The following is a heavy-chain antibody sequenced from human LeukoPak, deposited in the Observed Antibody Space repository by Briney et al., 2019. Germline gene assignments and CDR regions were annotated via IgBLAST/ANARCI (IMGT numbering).Heavy chain of an antibody. V-gene: IGHV3-74*01. CDR3: ACDSPHDHTVGFDY. J-gene: IGHJ4*02. CDR2: MNSDGSNT. CDR1: ESSFRNFW. Sequence: GGSLSLSCAASESSFRNFWMHWVRHAPGKGLVWVSRMNSDGSNTAYGDSVKGRFTISRDNAKNTLHLQMNDLRAEDTAVYYCACDSPHDHTVGFDYWGQGTLVTVSP. D-gene: IGHD2-21*01.